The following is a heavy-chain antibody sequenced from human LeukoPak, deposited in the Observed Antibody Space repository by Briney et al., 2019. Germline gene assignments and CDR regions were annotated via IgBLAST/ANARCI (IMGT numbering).Heavy chain of an antibody. D-gene: IGHD4-23*01. Sequence: GGSLRLSCAASGLTFSSYSMNWVRQAPGKGLEWVSSISSSSSYIYYADSVKGRFTISRDNAKNSLYLQMNSLRAEDTAVYYCARDSTYGGMDVWGKGTTVTISS. CDR3: ARDSTYGGMDV. V-gene: IGHV3-21*01. CDR2: ISSSSSYI. J-gene: IGHJ6*03. CDR1: GLTFSSYS.